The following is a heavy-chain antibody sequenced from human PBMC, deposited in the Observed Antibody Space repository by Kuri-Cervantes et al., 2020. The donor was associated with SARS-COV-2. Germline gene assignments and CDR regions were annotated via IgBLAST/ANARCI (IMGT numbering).Heavy chain of an antibody. D-gene: IGHD2-21*01. J-gene: IGHJ4*02. Sequence: GGSLRLSCTASGFIFSDYYMTWIRQAPGKGLEWVSNIGPSGTTKYYADSVKGRFTISRDNAKNSLYLQMSSLRAEDTAVYYCARDCGGDCSQYLFDYWGQGTLVTVSS. CDR1: GFIFSDYY. V-gene: IGHV3-11*04. CDR3: ARDCGGDCSQYLFDY. CDR2: IGPSGTTK.